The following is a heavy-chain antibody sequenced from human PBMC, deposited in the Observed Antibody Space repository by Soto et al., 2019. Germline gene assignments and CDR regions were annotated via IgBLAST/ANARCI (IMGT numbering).Heavy chain of an antibody. Sequence: EVQLVESGGGLVQPGGSLRLSCAASGFTFSDYGMHWVRQAPGKGLEWVSRIKRDGSTTNYADSVKGRFTISRDNAKKTVHLEMKSLRVEDTADYYCARGAINCYCEDGWGKGTTVTVAS. CDR2: IKRDGSTT. V-gene: IGHV3-74*01. J-gene: IGHJ6*03. CDR3: ARGAINCYCEDG. CDR1: GFTFSDYG.